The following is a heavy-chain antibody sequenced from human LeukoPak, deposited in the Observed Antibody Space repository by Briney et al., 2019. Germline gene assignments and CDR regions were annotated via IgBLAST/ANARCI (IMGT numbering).Heavy chain of an antibody. J-gene: IGHJ3*02. CDR2: TFYRSKWYY. D-gene: IGHD6-13*01. V-gene: IGHV6-1*01. Sequence: SQTPSLTCAISGDSVSSNDAAWNWIRQSPSRGLEWLGRTFYRSKWYYDSAVSVKSRITINPDTSKNQFSLQLNSVTPEDTAVYYCAKASEGVVAAAGDYAFDIWGQGTMVTVSS. CDR3: AKASEGVVAAAGDYAFDI. CDR1: GDSVSSNDAA.